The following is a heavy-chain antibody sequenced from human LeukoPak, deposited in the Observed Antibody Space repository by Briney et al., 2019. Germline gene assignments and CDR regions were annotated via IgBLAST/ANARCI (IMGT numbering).Heavy chain of an antibody. J-gene: IGHJ3*02. D-gene: IGHD3-10*01. V-gene: IGHV4-59*08. CDR2: IYYSGST. CDR3: ARHGLLWFGELLSSLDAFDI. Sequence: PSETLSLTCTVSGGSISSYYWSWIRQPPGKGLEWIGYIYYSGSTNYNPSLKSRVTISVDTSKNQFSLKLSSVTAADTAVYYCARHGLLWFGELLSSLDAFDIWGQGTLVTASS. CDR1: GGSISSYY.